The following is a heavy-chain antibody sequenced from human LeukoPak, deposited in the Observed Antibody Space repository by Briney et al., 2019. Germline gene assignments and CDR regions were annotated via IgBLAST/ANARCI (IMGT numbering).Heavy chain of an antibody. Sequence: PGGSLRLSCAASGFTVSDNYMTWVRQAPGKGLEWVSSIYSAGATHYAESVKGRFTISRDNSKNTLYLQMNSLRAEDMAVYFCARGGSDTAMAHDYWGQGTLVTVSS. J-gene: IGHJ4*02. CDR1: GFTVSDNY. CDR3: ARGGSDTAMAHDY. CDR2: IYSAGAT. D-gene: IGHD5-18*01. V-gene: IGHV3-53*01.